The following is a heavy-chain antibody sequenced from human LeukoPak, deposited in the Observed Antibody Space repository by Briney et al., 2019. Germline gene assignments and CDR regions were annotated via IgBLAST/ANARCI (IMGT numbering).Heavy chain of an antibody. J-gene: IGHJ1*01. CDR3: TTGYYYDKEH. Sequence: PSETLSLTCTVSGGSISSYYWSWVRQAPGKGLEWVGRIKSKTDGGTTDYAAPVKGRFTISRDDSKNTLYLQMNSLKTEDTAVYYCTTGYYYDKEHWGQGTLVTVSS. V-gene: IGHV3-15*01. D-gene: IGHD3-22*01. CDR2: IKSKTDGGTT. CDR1: GGSISSYY.